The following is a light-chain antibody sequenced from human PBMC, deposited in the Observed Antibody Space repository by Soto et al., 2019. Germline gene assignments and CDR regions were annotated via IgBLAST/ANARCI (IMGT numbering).Light chain of an antibody. CDR2: DAY. V-gene: IGKV3-11*01. CDR3: QERRGFT. Sequence: EIVLTQSPATLSLSPGERATLSCRASQSVSDYLAWYQQKPGQAPRLLIYDAYKRATGIPARFSGSGSGTDFTLTISSLEPEDFAVYYCQERRGFTFGPGTKVDIK. J-gene: IGKJ3*01. CDR1: QSVSDY.